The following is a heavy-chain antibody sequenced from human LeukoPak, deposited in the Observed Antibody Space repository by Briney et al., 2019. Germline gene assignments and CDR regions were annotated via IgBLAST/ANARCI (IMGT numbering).Heavy chain of an antibody. CDR3: ARAEGNIVTTTEGYFDY. D-gene: IGHD5-12*01. CDR2: VSGSGGTT. CDR1: GFTFSSFP. Sequence: GGSLRLSCAASGFTFSSFPMSWVRQPPGKGLEWVSAVSGSGGTTYYADSMKGRFTISRDNAKNSLYLQMNSLRAEDTAVYYCARAEGNIVTTTEGYFDYWGQGTLVTVSS. V-gene: IGHV3-23*01. J-gene: IGHJ4*02.